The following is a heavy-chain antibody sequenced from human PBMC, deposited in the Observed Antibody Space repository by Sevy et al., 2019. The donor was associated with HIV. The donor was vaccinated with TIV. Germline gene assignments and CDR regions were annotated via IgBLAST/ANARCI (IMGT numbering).Heavy chain of an antibody. V-gene: IGHV4-39*01. CDR2: IFYSGST. Sequence: SETLSLTCTVSGGSINSSHFSWGWIRQPPGKGLEWIGTIFYSGSTYYNPSLKSRVAISVDTSKNQFSLRLTSVTAADTAVYCCTRRKPSMVRGVVKGYYFDYWGQGTLVTVSS. J-gene: IGHJ4*02. CDR3: TRRKPSMVRGVVKGYYFDY. CDR1: GGSINSSHFS. D-gene: IGHD3-10*01.